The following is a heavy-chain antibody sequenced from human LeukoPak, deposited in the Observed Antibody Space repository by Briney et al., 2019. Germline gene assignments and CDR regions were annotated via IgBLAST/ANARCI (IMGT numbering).Heavy chain of an antibody. CDR3: FAGYYDSSGSYFDY. D-gene: IGHD3-22*01. J-gene: IGHJ4*02. CDR2: ISRDGSNK. Sequence: PGGSLRLSCAASGFTFSSYGMHWVRQAPGKGLEWVAVISRDGSNKYYADSVKGRFTISRDNSKNMLYLQMNSLRAEDTAVYYCFAGYYDSSGSYFDYWGQGTLVTVPS. V-gene: IGHV3-30*03. CDR1: GFTFSSYG.